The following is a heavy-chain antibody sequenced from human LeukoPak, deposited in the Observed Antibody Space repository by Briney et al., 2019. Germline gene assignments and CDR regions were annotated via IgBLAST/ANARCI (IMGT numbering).Heavy chain of an antibody. V-gene: IGHV2-5*01. CDR1: GFSLNPPGVG. CDR2: IYWNNDN. Sequence: GPTLVNPTQTLTLTCTFSGFSLNPPGVGVGWIRQPPGKALEWLALIYWNNDNRYSPYLRSRLTISKDTSKSQVVLTMTKMDPVDTATYYCAHYGDYRFLYYFDDWGQGTLVTVSS. J-gene: IGHJ4*02. CDR3: AHYGDYRFLYYFDD. D-gene: IGHD4-17*01.